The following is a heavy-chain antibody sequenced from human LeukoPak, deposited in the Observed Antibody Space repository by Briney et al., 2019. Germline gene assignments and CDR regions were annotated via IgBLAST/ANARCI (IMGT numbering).Heavy chain of an antibody. D-gene: IGHD6-19*01. Sequence: SETLSLTCTVSGGSISSYYWSWIRQPPGKGLEWIGYIYTSGSTNYNPSLKNRVTISVDTSKNQFSLKLSSVTAADTAVYYCARHLAVAGNFDYWGQGTLVTVSS. V-gene: IGHV4-4*09. CDR3: ARHLAVAGNFDY. J-gene: IGHJ4*02. CDR2: IYTSGST. CDR1: GGSISSYY.